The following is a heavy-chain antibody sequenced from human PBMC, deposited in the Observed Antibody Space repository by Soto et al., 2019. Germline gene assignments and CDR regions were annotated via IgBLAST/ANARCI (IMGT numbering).Heavy chain of an antibody. J-gene: IGHJ4*02. CDR1: GFSLSNYG. CDR2: MSYGGDNK. Sequence: QVQVVESGGGVVQPGRSLGLACAASGFSLSNYGMHWVRQAPGKGLEWVAAMSYGGDNKYYADSVKGRFSISKDNSKNTLYLQMNSLGAEDTAVYYWARGVHTSNYDSSGFDFWGQGTLVTVSS. CDR3: ARGVHTSNYDSSGFDF. V-gene: IGHV3-30*03. D-gene: IGHD3-22*01.